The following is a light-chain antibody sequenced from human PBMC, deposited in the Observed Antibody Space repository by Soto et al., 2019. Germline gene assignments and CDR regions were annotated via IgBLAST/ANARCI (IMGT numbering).Light chain of an antibody. V-gene: IGKV3-20*01. CDR2: GAS. CDR3: QHYGNSRT. Sequence: EIVLTQSPGTLSLSPGERATLSCRASQTVSSYLAWYQQKPGQAPRLLIYGASNRATGIPDRFSGSGSGTDFTLTISRLEPEDFAVYYCQHYGNSRTFGQGTKVDIK. CDR1: QTVSSY. J-gene: IGKJ1*01.